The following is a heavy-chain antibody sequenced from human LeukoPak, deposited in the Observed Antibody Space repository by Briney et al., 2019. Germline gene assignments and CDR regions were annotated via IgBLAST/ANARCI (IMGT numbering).Heavy chain of an antibody. Sequence: SETLSLTCTVSGGSISSYYWSWIRQPPGKGLEWIGYIYYSGSTNYNPSLKSRVTISVDTSKNQFSLKLSSVTAADTAVYYCARRAADHPYNWFDPWGQGTLVTVSS. CDR1: GGSISSYY. V-gene: IGHV4-59*01. J-gene: IGHJ5*02. CDR3: ARRAADHPYNWFDP. D-gene: IGHD6-13*01. CDR2: IYYSGST.